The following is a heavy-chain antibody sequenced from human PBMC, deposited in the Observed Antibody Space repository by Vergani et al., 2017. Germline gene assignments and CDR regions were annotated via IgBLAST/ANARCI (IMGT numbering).Heavy chain of an antibody. CDR3: SRDKGGSYRSYYYYXMDV. J-gene: IGHJ6*03. CDR1: GFTVSSNY. V-gene: IGHV3-53*01. Sequence: EVQLVESGGGLIQPGGSLRLSCAASGFTVSSNYMSWVRKAPGKGLEWVSVIYSGGSTYYADSLKGRFTIPRDNSKNTLYLEMNSRGAEDTAVYYCSRDKGGSYRSYYYYXMDVWGKGTTVTVSS. D-gene: IGHD1-26*01. CDR2: IYSGGST.